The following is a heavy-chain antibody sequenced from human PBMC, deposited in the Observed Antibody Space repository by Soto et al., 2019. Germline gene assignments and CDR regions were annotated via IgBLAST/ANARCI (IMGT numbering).Heavy chain of an antibody. D-gene: IGHD4-17*01. CDR2: IIPIFGTA. CDR1: GGTFSSYA. V-gene: IGHV1-69*12. Sequence: QVQLVQSGAEVKKPGSSVKVSCKASGGTFSSYAISWVRQAPGQGLEWMGGIIPIFGTANYAQKFQGRVTITADESTSTAYMEPGSLRSEDTAVYYCARGRYYGDYVWYFDYWGQGTLVTVSS. CDR3: ARGRYYGDYVWYFDY. J-gene: IGHJ4*02.